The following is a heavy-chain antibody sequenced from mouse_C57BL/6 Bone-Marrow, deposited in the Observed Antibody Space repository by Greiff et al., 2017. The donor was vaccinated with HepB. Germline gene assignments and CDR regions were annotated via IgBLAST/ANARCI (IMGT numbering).Heavy chain of an antibody. V-gene: IGHV1-82*01. CDR2: IYPGDGDT. J-gene: IGHJ4*01. D-gene: IGHD1-1*01. CDR3: ARSYGSSYGAMDY. CDR1: GYAFSSSW. Sequence: VQLQHSGPELVKPGASVKISCKASGYAFSSSWMNWVKQRPGKGLEWIGRIYPGDGDTNYNGKFKGKATLTADKSSSTAYMQLSSLTSEDSAVYFCARSYGSSYGAMDYWGQGTSVTVSS.